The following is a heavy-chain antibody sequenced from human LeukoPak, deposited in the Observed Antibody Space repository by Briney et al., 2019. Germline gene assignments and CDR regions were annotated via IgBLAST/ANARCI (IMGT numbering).Heavy chain of an antibody. V-gene: IGHV3-23*01. CDR2: ISGSGDNT. J-gene: IGHJ4*02. CDR1: GFTFTTYA. D-gene: IGHD3-10*01. CDR3: ARVNRWFGELFTDY. Sequence: PGGSLRLSCAASGFTFTTYAMSWVRQAPGKGLEWVSAISGSGDNTYYADSVKGRFTISRDNAKNSLYLQMNSLRAEDTAVYYCARVNRWFGELFTDYWGQGTLVTVSS.